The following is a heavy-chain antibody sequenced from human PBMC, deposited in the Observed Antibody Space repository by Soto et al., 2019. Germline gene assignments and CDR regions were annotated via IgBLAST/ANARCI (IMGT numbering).Heavy chain of an antibody. V-gene: IGHV4-30-2*01. CDR2: IYQSGST. Sequence: SGTLSLTCAVSGDSISSGGYSWTWIRQPPGKGLEWIGHIYQSGSTLYNPSLESRVTISVDTSKNQFSLDLSSVTAADTAVYYCARAQGKYYDILTGFPTQKYYFDYWGQGTLVTVSS. J-gene: IGHJ4*02. D-gene: IGHD3-9*01. CDR3: ARAQGKYYDILTGFPTQKYYFDY. CDR1: GDSISSGGYS.